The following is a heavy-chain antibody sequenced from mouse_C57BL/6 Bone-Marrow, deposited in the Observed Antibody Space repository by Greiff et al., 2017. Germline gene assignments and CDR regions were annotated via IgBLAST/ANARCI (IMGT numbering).Heavy chain of an antibody. J-gene: IGHJ3*01. CDR3: AIRAWFAY. V-gene: IGHV1-64*01. Sequence: QVQLQQSGAELVKPGASVKLSCKASGYTFTSYWMHWVKQRPGQGLEWIGLIHPNSGSTNYNEKFKGKATLTEDNSSTTAYMQLSSLTSADSAVYYCAIRAWFAYWGQGTLGTVSA. CDR2: IHPNSGST. CDR1: GYTFTSYW.